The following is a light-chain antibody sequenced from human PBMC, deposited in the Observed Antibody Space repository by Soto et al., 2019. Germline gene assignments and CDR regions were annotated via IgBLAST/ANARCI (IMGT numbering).Light chain of an antibody. Sequence: QSCRTQPPSVSCSPGPSITISCTGTSSDFGGYNFVSLYQQHRGKAPKLMIYDVSDRPSGVSNRFSASKSGNTASLTISGLQAEDEADYYCSSYTSSTTLVFGTGTKVTAL. CDR3: SSYTSSTTLV. J-gene: IGLJ1*01. CDR1: SSDFGGYNF. CDR2: DVS. V-gene: IGLV2-14*01.